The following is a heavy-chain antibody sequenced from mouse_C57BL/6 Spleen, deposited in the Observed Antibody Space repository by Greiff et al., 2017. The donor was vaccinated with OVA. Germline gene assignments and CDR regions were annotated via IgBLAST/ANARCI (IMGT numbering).Heavy chain of an antibody. CDR3: AKRDYYGSFDY. Sequence: EVHLVESGGGLVKPGGSLKLSCAASGFTFSDYGMHWVRQAPEKGLEWVAYISSGSSTIYYADTVKGRFTISRDNAKNTLFLQITSLRSEDTAMYYCAKRDYYGSFDYWGQGTTLTVSS. D-gene: IGHD1-1*01. V-gene: IGHV5-17*01. CDR1: GFTFSDYG. CDR2: ISSGSSTI. J-gene: IGHJ2*01.